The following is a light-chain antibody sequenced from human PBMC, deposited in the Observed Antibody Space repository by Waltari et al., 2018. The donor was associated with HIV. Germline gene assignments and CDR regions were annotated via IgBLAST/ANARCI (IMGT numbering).Light chain of an antibody. Sequence: DIQMTQSPSALSASLGKRVTITCRSRQNIQNYVNWYQQKPGKAPKVLIYAATNVQSGVPSRFSGSGSGTEFTLSVASLEREDAATYFCQQSYSTPPYTFGQGTKVQI. CDR3: QQSYSTPPYT. V-gene: IGKV1-39*01. CDR1: QNIQNY. CDR2: AAT. J-gene: IGKJ2*01.